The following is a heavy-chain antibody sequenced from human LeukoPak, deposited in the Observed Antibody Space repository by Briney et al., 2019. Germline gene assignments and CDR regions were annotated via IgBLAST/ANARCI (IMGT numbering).Heavy chain of an antibody. CDR1: AGSISTDY. Sequence: SETLSLTRTVSAGSISTDYWSWIRQPPGKGLEWIGYTHYSGTTNYNPSLKSRVTISIDTSKSQFSLKLSSVSAADTATYYCAKNAGRGRPSDYWSQGTLVTVSS. D-gene: IGHD1-26*01. V-gene: IGHV4-59*01. J-gene: IGHJ4*02. CDR3: AKNAGRGRPSDY. CDR2: THYSGTT.